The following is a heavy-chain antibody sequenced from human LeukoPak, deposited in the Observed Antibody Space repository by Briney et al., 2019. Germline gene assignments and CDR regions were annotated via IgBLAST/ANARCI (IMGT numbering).Heavy chain of an antibody. J-gene: IGHJ6*02. V-gene: IGHV1-18*01. CDR3: ARWRPYYYYGMDV. CDR1: GYTFTSYG. Sequence: ASVKVSCKASGYTFTSYGISWVRQAPGQVLEWMGWISAYNGNTNYAQKLQGRVTMTTDTSTSTAYSELRSLRSDDTTVYYCARWRPYYYYGMDVWGQGTPVTVSS. CDR2: ISAYNGNT.